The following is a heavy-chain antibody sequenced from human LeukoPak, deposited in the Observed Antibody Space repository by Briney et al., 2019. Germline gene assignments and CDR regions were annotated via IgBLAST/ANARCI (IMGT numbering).Heavy chain of an antibody. J-gene: IGHJ4*02. Sequence: PGGSLRLSCAASGFTISSYGMTWVRQAPGKGLEWVSHISSGGHVISYEDSVKGRFIISRDDAESSLYLQMNSLRAEDTAVYYCARDEDGDQDFDYWGQGTLVTVSS. CDR3: ARDEDGDQDFDY. CDR2: ISSGGHVI. D-gene: IGHD7-27*01. V-gene: IGHV3-48*03. CDR1: GFTISSYG.